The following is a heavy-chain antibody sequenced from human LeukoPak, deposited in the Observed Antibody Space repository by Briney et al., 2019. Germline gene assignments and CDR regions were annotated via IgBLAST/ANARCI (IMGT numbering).Heavy chain of an antibody. V-gene: IGHV4-34*01. CDR2: INHSGST. J-gene: IGHJ5*02. Sequence: PSETLFLTCAVYGGSFSGYYWSWIRQPPGKGLEWNGEINHSGSTNYNPSLKSRVTISVDTSKNQFSLKLSSVTAADTAVYYCARASQGLWFRYWFDPWGQGALVTVSS. CDR1: GGSFSGYY. CDR3: ARASQGLWFRYWFDP. D-gene: IGHD3-10*01.